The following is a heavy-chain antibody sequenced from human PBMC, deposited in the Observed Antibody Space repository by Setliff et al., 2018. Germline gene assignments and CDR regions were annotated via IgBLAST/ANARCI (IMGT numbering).Heavy chain of an antibody. V-gene: IGHV4-59*10. Sequence: SETLSLTCAVYGGSFSGYYWSWIRQPAGKGLEWIGYIYSSGSTYYNPSLKSRVTISADTSKSEFSLRLNSVTAADSAVYYCARHGGWYFDLWGRGTLVTVSS. CDR3: ARHGGWYFDL. J-gene: IGHJ2*01. CDR1: GGSFSGYY. D-gene: IGHD4-17*01. CDR2: IYSSGST.